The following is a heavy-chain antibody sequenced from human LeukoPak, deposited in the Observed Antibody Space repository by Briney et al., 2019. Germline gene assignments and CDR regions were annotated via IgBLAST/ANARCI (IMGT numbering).Heavy chain of an antibody. CDR3: ARDLITMVRGVIIPGY. CDR1: GYTFTGYY. V-gene: IGHV1-2*02. D-gene: IGHD3-10*01. CDR2: INPNSGGT. J-gene: IGHJ4*02. Sequence: ASVNVSCKASGYTFTGYYMHWVRQAPGQGLEWMGWINPNSGGTNYAQKFQGRVTMTRDTSISTAYMELSRLRSDDTAVYYCARDLITMVRGVIIPGYWGQGTLVTVSS.